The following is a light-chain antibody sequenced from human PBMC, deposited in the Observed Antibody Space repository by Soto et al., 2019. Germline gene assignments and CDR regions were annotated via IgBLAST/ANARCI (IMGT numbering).Light chain of an antibody. CDR2: GAS. Sequence: EIVMTQSPATLSVSPGERATLSCRASQSVSNNLAWYQQKPGQAPRLLIYGASTRATGIPARFSGSGSGTEFTLTIRRLQSEDFAVYYCQQYNTWSPLTFGGGTKVETK. CDR1: QSVSNN. CDR3: QQYNTWSPLT. V-gene: IGKV3-15*01. J-gene: IGKJ4*01.